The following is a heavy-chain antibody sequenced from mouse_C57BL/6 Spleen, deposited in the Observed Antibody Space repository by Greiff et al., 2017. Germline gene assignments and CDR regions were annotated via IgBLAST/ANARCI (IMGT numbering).Heavy chain of an antibody. CDR1: GYTFTDYE. Sequence: QVQLQQSGAELVRPGASVTLSCKASGYTFTDYEMHWVKQTPVHGLEWIGAIDPETGGTAYNQKFKGKAILTADKSSSTAYMELRSLTSEDSAVYYCTRIYGNYGYFDVGGTGTTVTVSS. D-gene: IGHD2-1*01. CDR2: IDPETGGT. V-gene: IGHV1-15*01. CDR3: TRIYGNYGYFDV. J-gene: IGHJ1*03.